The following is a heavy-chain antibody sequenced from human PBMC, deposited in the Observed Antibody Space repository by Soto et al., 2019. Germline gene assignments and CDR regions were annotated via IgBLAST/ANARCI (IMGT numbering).Heavy chain of an antibody. V-gene: IGHV1-69*02. CDR1: GDTFNFYS. J-gene: IGHJ4*02. D-gene: IGHD3-16*02. CDR3: ASSYRSGYRPFDY. Sequence: QVQLVQSGAEVKRPGSSVKVSCKASGDTFNFYSINWVRQAPGLGLEWMGRVNPIVSMSNYAQKFQGRVTLTAYKSTSTAYMELCSLRSEDTAFSYCASSYRSGYRPFDYWGQGALVTVSS. CDR2: VNPIVSMS.